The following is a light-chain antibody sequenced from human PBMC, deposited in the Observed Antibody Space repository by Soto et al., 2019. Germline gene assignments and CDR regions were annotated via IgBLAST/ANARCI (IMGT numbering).Light chain of an antibody. CDR2: ATF. CDR3: QQSYSSPET. Sequence: IQMTQSPSSLSASVGDRVTITCRASQSIRNYLNWYQQKPGRAPKLLIYATFNLKGGVPSRFRGSGSGTDFTLTISSLQPEDFATYYCQQSYSSPETFGQGTKVEI. J-gene: IGKJ1*01. CDR1: QSIRNY. V-gene: IGKV1-39*01.